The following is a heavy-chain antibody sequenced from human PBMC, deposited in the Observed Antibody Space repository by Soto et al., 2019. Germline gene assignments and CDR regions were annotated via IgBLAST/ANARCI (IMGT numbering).Heavy chain of an antibody. J-gene: IGHJ6*02. Sequence: QVQLVESGGGVVQPGRSLRPSCAASGFTFSSYGMHWVRQAPGKGLEWVAVISYDGSNKYYADSVKGRFTISRDNSKNTLYLQMNSLRAEDTAVYYCAKCSQGGGDFWSGYYNYYYYGMDVWGQGTTVTVSS. CDR3: AKCSQGGGDFWSGYYNYYYYGMDV. V-gene: IGHV3-30*18. CDR1: GFTFSSYG. D-gene: IGHD3-3*01. CDR2: ISYDGSNK.